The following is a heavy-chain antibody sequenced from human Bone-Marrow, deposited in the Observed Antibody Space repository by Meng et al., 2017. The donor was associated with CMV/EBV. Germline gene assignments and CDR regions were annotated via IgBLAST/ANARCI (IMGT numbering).Heavy chain of an antibody. CDR3: AREDDFWSGLDY. CDR2: IKQDGSEK. J-gene: IGHJ4*02. V-gene: IGHV3-7*01. CDR1: GFTFSSYW. Sequence: GASLKISCAASGFTFSSYWMSWVRQAPGKGLEWVANIKQDGSEKYYVDSVKGRFTISRDNAKNSLYLQMNSLRAEDTAVYYCAREDDFWSGLDYWGQGTLVTVSS. D-gene: IGHD3-3*01.